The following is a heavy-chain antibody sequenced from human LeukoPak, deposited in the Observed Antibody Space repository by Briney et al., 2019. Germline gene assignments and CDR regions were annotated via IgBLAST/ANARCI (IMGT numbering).Heavy chain of an antibody. Sequence: GGTLRLSCSASGFTFTTYGMNWVRQAPGKGLEWVSAVSGSGGSTYYADSVKGRFTTSRDNSKNTLYLQMNSLRAEDTAVYYCASYVSGAGFDPWGQGTLVTVSS. CDR2: VSGSGGST. D-gene: IGHD2-15*01. J-gene: IGHJ5*02. CDR1: GFTFTTYG. V-gene: IGHV3-23*01. CDR3: ASYVSGAGFDP.